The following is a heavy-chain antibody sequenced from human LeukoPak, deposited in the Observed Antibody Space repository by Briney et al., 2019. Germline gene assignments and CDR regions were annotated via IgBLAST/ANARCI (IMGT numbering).Heavy chain of an antibody. CDR1: GFTFSSYA. D-gene: IGHD2-2*01. CDR2: ISGSGGST. V-gene: IGHV3-23*01. J-gene: IGHJ4*02. Sequence: GGSLRLSCAASGFTFSSYAMNWVRQAPGKGLEWVSAISGSGGSTYYADSVKGRFTISRDNARNSLYLQMDSLRAEDTAVYYCASLYCTHTTCYYFDYWGQGTLVSVSS. CDR3: ASLYCTHTTCYYFDY.